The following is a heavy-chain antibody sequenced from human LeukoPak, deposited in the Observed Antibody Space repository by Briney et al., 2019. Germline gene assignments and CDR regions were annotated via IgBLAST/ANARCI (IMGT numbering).Heavy chain of an antibody. J-gene: IGHJ4*02. CDR2: IYYSGST. CDR1: GGTISSTSYY. Sequence: SETLSLTCSVSGGTISSTSYYWGWIRQPPGKGLEWIGSIYYSGSTYYNPSLKSRVTISVDTSKNQFSLKLSSVTAADTAVYYCARLEAYWGQGTLVTVSS. CDR3: ARLEAY. D-gene: IGHD3-3*01. V-gene: IGHV4-39*01.